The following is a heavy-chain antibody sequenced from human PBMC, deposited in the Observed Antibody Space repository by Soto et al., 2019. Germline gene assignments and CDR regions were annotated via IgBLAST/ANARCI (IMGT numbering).Heavy chain of an antibody. V-gene: IGHV4-34*01. J-gene: IGHJ4*02. CDR1: GGSFSGYY. D-gene: IGHD2-2*01. Sequence: SETLSLTCAVYGGSFSGYYWSWIRQPPGKGLEWIGEINHSGSTNYNPSLKSRVTISVDTSKNQFSLKLSSVTAADTAVYYCARGRCSSTSCYYFDYWGQGTLVTVSS. CDR3: ARGRCSSTSCYYFDY. CDR2: INHSGST.